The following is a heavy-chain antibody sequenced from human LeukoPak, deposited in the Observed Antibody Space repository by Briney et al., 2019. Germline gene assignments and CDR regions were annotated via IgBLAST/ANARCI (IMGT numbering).Heavy chain of an antibody. CDR3: ARGGGYNYGTFDY. D-gene: IGHD5-18*01. J-gene: IGHJ4*02. CDR1: GXSFANYW. V-gene: IGHV5-51*01. CDR2: IYPGDSDT. Sequence: HGESLKISCKGSGXSFANYWNGWVRQMPGKGLEWMGIIYPGDSDTRYSPSFQGQVTISADKSISTAYLQWSSLKASDTAMYYCARGGGYNYGTFDYWGQGTLVTVSS.